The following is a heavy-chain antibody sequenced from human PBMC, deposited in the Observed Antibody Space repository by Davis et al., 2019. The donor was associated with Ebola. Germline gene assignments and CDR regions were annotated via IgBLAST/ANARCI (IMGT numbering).Heavy chain of an antibody. V-gene: IGHV3-23*01. CDR1: GFTFSSYA. J-gene: IGHJ6*02. D-gene: IGHD2-2*01. Sequence: GESLKISCAASGFTFSSYAMSWVRQAPGKGLEWVSTISGSGGSTYYADSVKGRFTISRDNSKNTLYLQMNSLRAEDTAVYYCAREVPAAMGYYYYYGMDVWGQGTTVTVSS. CDR2: ISGSGGST. CDR3: AREVPAAMGYYYYYGMDV.